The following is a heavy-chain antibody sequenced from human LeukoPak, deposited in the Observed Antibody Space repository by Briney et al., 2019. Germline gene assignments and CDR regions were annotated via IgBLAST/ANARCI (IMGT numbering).Heavy chain of an antibody. CDR1: GFTFSSYG. CDR2: IRYDGSNK. Sequence: GRSLRLSCAASGFTFSSYGMHWVRQAPGKGLEWVAFIRYDGSNKYYADSVKGRFTISRDNSKNTLYLQMNSLRAEDTAVYYCAKDDYGGNSFQDDAFDIWGQGTMVTVSS. CDR3: AKDDYGGNSFQDDAFDI. V-gene: IGHV3-30*02. J-gene: IGHJ3*02. D-gene: IGHD4-23*01.